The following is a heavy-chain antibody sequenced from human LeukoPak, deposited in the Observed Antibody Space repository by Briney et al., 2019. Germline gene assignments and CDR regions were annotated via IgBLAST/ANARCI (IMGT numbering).Heavy chain of an antibody. CDR2: IYHSGST. V-gene: IGHV4-4*02. CDR3: ARDPVGATASGWFDP. D-gene: IGHD1-26*01. J-gene: IGHJ5*02. CDR1: GGSISSSNW. Sequence: SETLSLTCAVSGGSISSSNWWSWVRQPPGKGLEWIGEIYHSGSTNYNPSLKSRVTISVDKSKNQFPLKLSSVTAADTAVYYCARDPVGATASGWFDPWGQGTLVTVSS.